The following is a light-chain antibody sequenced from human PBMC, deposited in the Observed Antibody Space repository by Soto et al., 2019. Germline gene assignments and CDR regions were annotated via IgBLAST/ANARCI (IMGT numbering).Light chain of an antibody. V-gene: IGKV4-1*01. J-gene: IGKJ1*01. CDR3: QQYYSSPWT. Sequence: DIVMTQSPDSLAVSLGERATINCKSSQSVLYSSNNKNYLAWYQQKSGQPPKLLIYWASTRESGVPDRFSGSGSGTDFTLTISSLQAADVAVYYCQQYYSSPWTFGQGIKVEIK. CDR2: WAS. CDR1: QSVLYSSNNKNY.